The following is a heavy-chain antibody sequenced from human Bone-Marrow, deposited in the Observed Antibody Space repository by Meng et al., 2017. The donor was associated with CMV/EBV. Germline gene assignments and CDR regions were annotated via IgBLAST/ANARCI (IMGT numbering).Heavy chain of an antibody. J-gene: IGHJ6*02. V-gene: IGHV3-30*04. D-gene: IGHD3-10*01. CDR3: ARDDGRFGEFLNYYYGMDV. CDR1: GFTFRSYS. Sequence: GESLKISCAASGFTFRSYSMHWVRQTPGKGLEWVAVISYDGSLKYYGDSVKGRITISRDNSKNTVYLQVDSLRTEDSAVYYCARDDGRFGEFLNYYYGMDVCGQGTTVTVSS. CDR2: ISYDGSLK.